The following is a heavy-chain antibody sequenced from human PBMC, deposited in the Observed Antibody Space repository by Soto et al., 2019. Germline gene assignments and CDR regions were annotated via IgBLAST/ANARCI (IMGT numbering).Heavy chain of an antibody. CDR3: ATTGGY. D-gene: IGHD3-10*01. CDR2: IKQDGSEK. J-gene: IGHJ4*02. Sequence: EVQLVESGGGLVQPGGSLRLSCAASEFTFIGSWMKWVRQAPGRGLAWVATIKQDGSEKYYVDSAKGRFTISRDTAKNSLYLQMNSLRAEDTAVYYCATTGGYCGQGTLVTVSS. V-gene: IGHV3-7*05. CDR1: EFTFIGSW.